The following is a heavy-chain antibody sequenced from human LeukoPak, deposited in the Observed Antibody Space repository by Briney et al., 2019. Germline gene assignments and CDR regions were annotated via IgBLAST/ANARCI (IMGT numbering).Heavy chain of an antibody. V-gene: IGHV1-2*02. CDR3: ARDPANGKPDAFDI. CDR1: GYTFTGYY. D-gene: IGHD1-26*01. Sequence: ASVKVSCRASGYTFTGYYMHWVRQAPGQGLEWMGWINPNSGGTNYAQKFQGRVTMTRDTSISTAYMELSRLTSEDTALYFCARDPANGKPDAFDIWGQGTKVTVSS. J-gene: IGHJ3*02. CDR2: INPNSGGT.